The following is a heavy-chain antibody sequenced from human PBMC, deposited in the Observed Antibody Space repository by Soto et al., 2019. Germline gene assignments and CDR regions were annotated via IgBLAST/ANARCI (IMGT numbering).Heavy chain of an antibody. J-gene: IGHJ4*02. CDR3: ARKYYYGAGTLDY. D-gene: IGHD3-10*01. V-gene: IGHV5-51*07. CDR2: IYPGDSET. Sequence: GESLKVSCKGSGYTFTNYWIGWVHQMPGKGLEWMGIIYPGDSETRYSPSFQGQVTMSADKSISTAYLQWSSLKASDSAMYYCARKYYYGAGTLDYWGQGTLVTVSS. CDR1: GYTFTNYW.